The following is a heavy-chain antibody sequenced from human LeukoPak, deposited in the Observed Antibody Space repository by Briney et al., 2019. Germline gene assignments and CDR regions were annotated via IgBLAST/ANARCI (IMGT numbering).Heavy chain of an antibody. CDR2: IYYSGST. CDR3: GGGYSYGYVDY. J-gene: IGHJ4*02. D-gene: IGHD5-18*01. Sequence: SETLSLTCTVSGGSISSYYWSWIRQPPGKGLEWIGYIYYSGSTSYNPSLKSRVTISVDTSKNQFSLKLSSVTAADTAVYYCGGGYSYGYVDYWGQGTLVTVSS. V-gene: IGHV4-59*01. CDR1: GGSISSYY.